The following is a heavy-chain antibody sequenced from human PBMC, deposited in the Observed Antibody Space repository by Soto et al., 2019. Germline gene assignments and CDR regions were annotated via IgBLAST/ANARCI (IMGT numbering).Heavy chain of an antibody. D-gene: IGHD3-22*01. J-gene: IGHJ4*02. V-gene: IGHV4-4*02. CDR3: ASQYYYDSSGYYYDDY. Sequence: SETLSLTCAVSGGSISSSNWWSWVRQPPGKGLEWIGEIYHSGSTNYNPSLKSRVTISVDKSKNQFSLKLSSVTAADTAVYYCASQYYYDSSGYYYDDYWGQGTLVTVSS. CDR1: GGSISSSNW. CDR2: IYHSGST.